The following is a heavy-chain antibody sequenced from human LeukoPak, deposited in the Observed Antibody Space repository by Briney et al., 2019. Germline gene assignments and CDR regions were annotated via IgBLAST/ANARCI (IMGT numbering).Heavy chain of an antibody. CDR3: ARDNAYMFDY. Sequence: PRGSLRLSSSASGFTFCSYLMNWVRQAPGKGLGWVAHINTDGRTTTYADSVKGPFTVSTDNAKNTLYLEMNRLRAEDTAVYYCARDNAYMFDYWGQGTQVTVSS. CDR2: INTDGRTT. CDR1: GFTFCSYL. D-gene: IGHD5-24*01. V-gene: IGHV3-74*01. J-gene: IGHJ4*02.